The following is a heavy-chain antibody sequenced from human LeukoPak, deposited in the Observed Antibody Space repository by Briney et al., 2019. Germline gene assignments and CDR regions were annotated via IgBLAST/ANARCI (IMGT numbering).Heavy chain of an antibody. CDR3: ARLLNFGSGSSYPPGNWFDP. D-gene: IGHD3-10*01. Sequence: SETLSLTCTVSGGSISSSSYYWGWIRQPPGKGLEWIGTIYYSGSTYYNPSLKSRVTISVDTSKNQFSLRLSSVTAADTAVYYCARLLNFGSGSSYPPGNWFDPWGQGTLVTVSS. CDR2: IYYSGST. J-gene: IGHJ5*02. V-gene: IGHV4-39*01. CDR1: GGSISSSSYY.